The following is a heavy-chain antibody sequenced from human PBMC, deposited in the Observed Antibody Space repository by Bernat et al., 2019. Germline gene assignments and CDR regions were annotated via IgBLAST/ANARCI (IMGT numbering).Heavy chain of an antibody. CDR3: ARHERPNWFDP. J-gene: IGHJ5*02. CDR1: GYSITSGYY. V-gene: IGHV4-38-2*01. CDR2: IYHSGNT. Sequence: QVQLQESGPGLVKPSETLSLTCAVSGYSITSGYYWGWIRQPPGKGLEWIGSIYHSGNTYYNPSLKSRVTISVDTSKNQFSLKLSSVTAADTAVYYCARHERPNWFDPWGQGTLVTVSS.